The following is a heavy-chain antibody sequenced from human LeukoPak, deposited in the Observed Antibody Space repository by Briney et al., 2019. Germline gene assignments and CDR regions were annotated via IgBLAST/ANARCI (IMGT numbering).Heavy chain of an antibody. CDR3: ARAAGIAVAGGMNDWFDP. Sequence: SETLSLTCTVSGGSTSSDYWSRIRQPPGKGLEWIGEINHSGSTNYNPSLKSRVTISVDTSKNQFSLKLSSVTAADTAVYYCARAAGIAVAGGMNDWFDPWGQGTLVTVSS. J-gene: IGHJ5*02. V-gene: IGHV4-34*01. CDR2: INHSGST. CDR1: GGSTSSDY. D-gene: IGHD6-19*01.